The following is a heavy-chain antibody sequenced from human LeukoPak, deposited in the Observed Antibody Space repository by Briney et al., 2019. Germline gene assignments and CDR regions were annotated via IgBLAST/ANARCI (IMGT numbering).Heavy chain of an antibody. CDR1: GDSISSTSYY. J-gene: IGHJ3*02. D-gene: IGHD3-22*01. V-gene: IGHV4-39*01. Sequence: PSETLSLTCTVSGDSISSTSYYWDWIRQPPGKGLEWIGGIFYSGSTYYNPSLKSRVTMSVDTSKNQFSLKLSSVTAADTAVYYCARHTSSGYPAYDAFDIWGQGTMVTVSS. CDR2: IFYSGST. CDR3: ARHTSSGYPAYDAFDI.